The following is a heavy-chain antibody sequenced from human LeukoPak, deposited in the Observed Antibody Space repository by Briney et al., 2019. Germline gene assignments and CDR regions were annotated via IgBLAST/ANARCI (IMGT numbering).Heavy chain of an antibody. V-gene: IGHV4-59*01. CDR3: AKSGVWYGEYYFDY. CDR1: GGSISSYY. Sequence: KPSETLSLNCTVFGGSISSYYWSWIRQPPGKGLEGIGYIYYNGNTNYNPSLKSRVTISIDTSKNEFSLNLSSVTAADTAVYYCAKSGVWYGEYYFDYWGQGTLVTVSS. J-gene: IGHJ4*02. D-gene: IGHD3-10*01. CDR2: IYYNGNT.